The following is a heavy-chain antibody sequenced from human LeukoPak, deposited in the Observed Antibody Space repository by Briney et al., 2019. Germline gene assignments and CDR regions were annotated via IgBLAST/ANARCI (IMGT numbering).Heavy chain of an antibody. V-gene: IGHV3-33*01. D-gene: IGHD3-10*01. CDR3: ARGSSTYYYGSGSYPY. CDR1: GFTFSSYG. Sequence: PGGSLRLSCAASGFTFSSYGMHWVRQAPGKGLEWVAVIWYDGSNKYYAGSVKGRFTISRDNSKNTLYLQMNSLRAEDTAVYYCARGSSTYYYGSGSYPYWGQGTLVTVSS. J-gene: IGHJ4*02. CDR2: IWYDGSNK.